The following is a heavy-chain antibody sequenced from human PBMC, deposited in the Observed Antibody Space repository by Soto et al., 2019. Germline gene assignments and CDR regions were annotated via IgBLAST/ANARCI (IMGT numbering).Heavy chain of an antibody. CDR2: INHSGST. Sequence: SETLSLTCAVSGGYISSGGYSWSWIRQPPGKGLEWIGEINHSGSTNYNPSLKSRVTISVDTSKNQFSLKLSSVTAADTAVYYCARGGDYDILTGYSPWGQGTLVTVSS. CDR1: GGYISSGGYS. J-gene: IGHJ5*02. CDR3: ARGGDYDILTGYSP. V-gene: IGHV4-30-2*01. D-gene: IGHD3-9*01.